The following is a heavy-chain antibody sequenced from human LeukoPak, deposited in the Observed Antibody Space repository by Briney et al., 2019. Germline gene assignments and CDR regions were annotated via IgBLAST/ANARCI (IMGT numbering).Heavy chain of an antibody. J-gene: IGHJ4*02. CDR3: VRDFRSADY. Sequence: TGGSLRLSCAASGFTFSTYCMHWVRQAPGKGPMWVSRICPDGTVTNYADSVKARFTISRDNARNTVYLQMNSLRVEDTAVYYCVRDFRSADYWGQGTWSPSPQ. V-gene: IGHV3-74*01. CDR2: ICPDGTVT. CDR1: GFTFSTYC.